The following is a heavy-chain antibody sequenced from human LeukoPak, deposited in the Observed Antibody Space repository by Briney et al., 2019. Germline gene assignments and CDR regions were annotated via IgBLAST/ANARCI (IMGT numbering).Heavy chain of an antibody. D-gene: IGHD3-22*01. CDR1: GFTVISNY. CDR2: IYSGGST. J-gene: IGHJ4*02. Sequence: PGGSLRLSCAVSGFTVISNYMSWVRQAPGKGLEWVSVIYSGGSTYYADSVKGRFTISRDNSKNTLYLQMNSLRAEDTAVYYCARGGVVFTSYFDYWGQGTLVTVSS. CDR3: ARGGVVFTSYFDY. V-gene: IGHV3-53*01.